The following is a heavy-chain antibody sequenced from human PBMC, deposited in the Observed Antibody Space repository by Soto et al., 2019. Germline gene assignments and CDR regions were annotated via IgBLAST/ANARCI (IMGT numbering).Heavy chain of an antibody. V-gene: IGHV1-18*04. D-gene: IGHD2-21*01. CDR1: GYAFTSYG. Sequence: ASVKVSWKAPGYAFTSYGIRWARQAPGQGLEWMGWISAYNGNENYAQKLQGRVTMTTDKSTSTAYMELRSLRSDDTAVYSCARYDDIVSYSVYWGQGALVTVSS. J-gene: IGHJ4*02. CDR2: ISAYNGNE. CDR3: ARYDDIVSYSVY.